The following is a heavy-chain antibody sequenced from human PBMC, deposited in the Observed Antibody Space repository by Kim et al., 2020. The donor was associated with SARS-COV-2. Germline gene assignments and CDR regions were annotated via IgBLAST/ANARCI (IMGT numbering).Heavy chain of an antibody. J-gene: IGHJ5*02. CDR2: ISGSGDRT. D-gene: IGHD6-13*01. V-gene: IGHV3-23*01. CDR1: GFTFSTYA. CDR3: AKEPLGAAGTGRVGS. Sequence: GGSLRLSCAASGFTFSTYAMTWVRQAPGKGLEWVSAISGSGDRTFYADSVKGRFTISRDNSKNTLYLQMNSLRAEDTAVYYCAKEPLGAAGTGRVGSWGQGTLVTVSS.